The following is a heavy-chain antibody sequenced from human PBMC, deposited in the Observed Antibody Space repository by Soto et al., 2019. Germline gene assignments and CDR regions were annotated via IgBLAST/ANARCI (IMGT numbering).Heavy chain of an antibody. V-gene: IGHV1-46*01. CDR1: GFTFTNYY. CDR2: INPSGGGT. Sequence: QVQLVQSGAEVKKPGASVKVSCKASGFTFTNYYIHWVRQAPGQGLEWVGLINPSGGGTFYAQKFQGRVTVTRDTSTGTVYMELSNLRSEDTAVYFCARDSGDTTLRQWGRSFHYWGQGTLVTVSS. D-gene: IGHD1-1*01. J-gene: IGHJ4*02. CDR3: ARDSGDTTLRQWGRSFHY.